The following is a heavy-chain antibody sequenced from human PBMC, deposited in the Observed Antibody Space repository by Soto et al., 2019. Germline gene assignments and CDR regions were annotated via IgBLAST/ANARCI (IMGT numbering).Heavy chain of an antibody. CDR1: GFTFSSYA. CDR2: ISYDGSNK. J-gene: IGHJ4*02. V-gene: IGHV3-30*04. Sequence: GGSLRLSCAASGFTFSSYAMHWVRQAPGKGLEWVAVISYDGSNKYYADSVKGRFTISRDNSKNTLYLQMNSLRAEDTAVYYCARSPLRDLDYFDYWGQGTLVTVSS. D-gene: IGHD3-16*01. CDR3: ARSPLRDLDYFDY.